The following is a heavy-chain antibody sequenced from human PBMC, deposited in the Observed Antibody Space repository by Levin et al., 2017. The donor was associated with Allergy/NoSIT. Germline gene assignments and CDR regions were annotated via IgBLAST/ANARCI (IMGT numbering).Heavy chain of an antibody. Sequence: AGGSLRLSCAGSGFALSDSAMTWVRQAPGEGLVWVSGISDSGSSTYYAESVKGRFTISRDFSTNTVFLQMNNLNAEDTALYYCAGGSYCSAGTCYSRLGYWGQGTLVTVSS. D-gene: IGHD2-15*01. V-gene: IGHV3-23*01. CDR1: GFALSDSA. J-gene: IGHJ4*02. CDR2: ISDSGSST. CDR3: AGGSYCSAGTCYSRLGY.